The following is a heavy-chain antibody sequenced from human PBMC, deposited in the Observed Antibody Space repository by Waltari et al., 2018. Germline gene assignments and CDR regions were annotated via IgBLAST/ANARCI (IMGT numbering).Heavy chain of an antibody. CDR3: ARQMGYDWDY. D-gene: IGHD5-12*01. Sequence: QVQLQESGPGLVKPSETLSLTCAVSGYSISSGYYWGWIRQPPGKGLEWIGSIYHSGSTYYNPSLKSRVTISVDTSKSQFSLKLSSVTAADTAVYYCARQMGYDWDYWGQGTLVTVSS. V-gene: IGHV4-38-2*01. J-gene: IGHJ4*02. CDR1: GYSISSGYY. CDR2: IYHSGST.